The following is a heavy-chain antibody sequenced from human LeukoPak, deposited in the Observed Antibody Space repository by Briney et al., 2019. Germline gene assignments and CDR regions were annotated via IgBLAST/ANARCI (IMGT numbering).Heavy chain of an antibody. D-gene: IGHD1-7*01. Sequence: SVKVSCKASGGTFGSYAITWVRQAPGQGLEWMGGIIPIFGTANYAQKFQGRVTITADESTSTAYMELSSLRSEDTAVYYCARDLKLELPYFDYWGQGTLVTVSS. CDR1: GGTFGSYA. J-gene: IGHJ4*02. V-gene: IGHV1-69*01. CDR2: IIPIFGTA. CDR3: ARDLKLELPYFDY.